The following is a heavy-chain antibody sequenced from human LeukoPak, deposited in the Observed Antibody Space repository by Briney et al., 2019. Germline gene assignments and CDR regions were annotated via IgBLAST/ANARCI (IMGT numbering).Heavy chain of an antibody. J-gene: IGHJ5*02. CDR3: ARGSSGGDGDYRLKNWFDP. V-gene: IGHV1-46*01. D-gene: IGHD2-21*02. CDR1: GYTFTSYY. Sequence: RASVKVSCQASGYTFTSYYMHWVRQPPGQGLEWMGIINPSGGSTSYAQKFQGRVTMTRDTSTSTVYMELSSLRSEDTAVYYCARGSSGGDGDYRLKNWFDPWGQGTLVTVSS. CDR2: INPSGGST.